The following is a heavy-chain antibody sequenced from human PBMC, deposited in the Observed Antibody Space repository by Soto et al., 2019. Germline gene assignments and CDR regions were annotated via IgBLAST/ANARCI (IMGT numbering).Heavy chain of an antibody. D-gene: IGHD6-19*01. CDR2: IRSKAYGGTT. Sequence: PGGSLRLPSTASGFTFGAYAMSWFRQVPGKEKEWVGFIRSKAYGGTTEYAASVKGRFTISRDDSKSIAYLQTNSLKTEDTAVYYCTRYRYSSGLDILWGGYYYYGIDDRRQGTT. V-gene: IGHV3-49*03. CDR1: GFTFGAYA. CDR3: TRYRYSSGLDILWGGYYYYGIDD. J-gene: IGHJ6*01.